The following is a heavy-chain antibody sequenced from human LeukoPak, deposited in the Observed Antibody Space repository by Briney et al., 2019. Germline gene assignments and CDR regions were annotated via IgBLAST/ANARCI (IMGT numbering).Heavy chain of an antibody. Sequence: PGGSLRLSCAASRFTFSSYEMNWVRQAPGKGLEWVSYISSSGSTIYYADSVKGRFTISRDNAKNSLYLQMDSLGAEDTAVYYCARDRLGTYYMDVWGKGTTVIVSS. CDR3: ARDRLGTYYMDV. D-gene: IGHD7-27*01. CDR2: ISSSGSTI. J-gene: IGHJ6*03. CDR1: RFTFSSYE. V-gene: IGHV3-48*03.